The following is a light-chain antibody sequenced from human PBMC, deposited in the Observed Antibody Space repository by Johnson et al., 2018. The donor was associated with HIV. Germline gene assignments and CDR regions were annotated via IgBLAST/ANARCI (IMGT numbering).Light chain of an antibody. Sequence: HSVLTQPPSVSAAPGQKVTVSCSGRSSNIGNNYVSWYQQFPGTAPKLLIYDNNKRPSGIPDRFSASKSGTSATLGITGLQTGDEADYYCGTWDSSLSAYVFGTGTKVTVL. CDR2: DNN. J-gene: IGLJ1*01. CDR3: GTWDSSLSAYV. V-gene: IGLV1-51*01. CDR1: SSNIGNNY.